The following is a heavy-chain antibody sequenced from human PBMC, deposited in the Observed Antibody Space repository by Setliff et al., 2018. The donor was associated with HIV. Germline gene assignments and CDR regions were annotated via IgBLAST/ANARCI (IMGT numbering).Heavy chain of an antibody. CDR2: VNPASGGS. V-gene: IGHV1-2*02. Sequence: ASVKVSCKTFGYPFTDYFIHWMRQAPGQGLEWLGWVNPASGGSNYAQNFRGKVTMTMDTSISTAYMQVTRLTSDDPAVYYCANSRHFSGDYSFDYWGQ. D-gene: IGHD1-26*01. CDR3: ANSRHFSGDYSFDY. J-gene: IGHJ4*02. CDR1: GYPFTDYF.